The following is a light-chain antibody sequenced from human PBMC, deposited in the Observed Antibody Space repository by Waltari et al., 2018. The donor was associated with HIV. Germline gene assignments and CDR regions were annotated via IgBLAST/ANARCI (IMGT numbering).Light chain of an antibody. CDR3: QQFNSYPLT. J-gene: IGKJ4*01. Sequence: DIQLTQSPSFLSVSVGDRVTITCRASQGISRYLAWYQQRAGKAPKVLIYTASTLQSGVPSRFSCSGSGTEFTLTNSSLQPEDVATYYCQQFNSYPLTFGGGTKVEIK. CDR1: QGISRY. CDR2: TAS. V-gene: IGKV1-9*01.